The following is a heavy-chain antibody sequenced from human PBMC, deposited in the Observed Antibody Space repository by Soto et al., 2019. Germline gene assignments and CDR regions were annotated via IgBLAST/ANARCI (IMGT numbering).Heavy chain of an antibody. J-gene: IGHJ5*02. Sequence: SETLSLTCTVSGASMSSGGYYWTWIRQSPGKGLEWIGYIYYSGSTYYNPSLESRVAISLDTSRSQFSLTLHSVTAADTAIYYCARDRHNNFIHPWGQRTLLTLSS. CDR3: ARDRHNNFIHP. V-gene: IGHV4-31*03. CDR2: IYYSGST. CDR1: GASMSSGGYY. D-gene: IGHD1-1*01.